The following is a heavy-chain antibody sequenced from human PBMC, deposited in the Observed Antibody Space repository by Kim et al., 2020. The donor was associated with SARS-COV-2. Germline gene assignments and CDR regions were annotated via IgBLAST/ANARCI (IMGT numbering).Heavy chain of an antibody. Sequence: SETLSLTRTVSGGSISSYYWSWIRQPAGKGLEWIGRIYTSGSTNYNPSLKSRVTMSVDTSKNQFSLKLSSVTAADTAVYYCARDLLVDGGFFTGAFDIWGQGTMVTVSS. CDR2: IYTSGST. CDR1: GGSISSYY. V-gene: IGHV4-4*07. CDR3: ARDLLVDGGFFTGAFDI. J-gene: IGHJ3*02. D-gene: IGHD6-25*01.